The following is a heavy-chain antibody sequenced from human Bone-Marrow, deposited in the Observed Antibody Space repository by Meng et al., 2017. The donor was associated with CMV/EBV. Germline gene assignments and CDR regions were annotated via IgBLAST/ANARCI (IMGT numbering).Heavy chain of an antibody. CDR2: FSGSTGGT. D-gene: IGHD1-14*01. V-gene: IGHV3-23*01. CDR1: GFTFSSYD. Sequence: SCVASGFTFSSYDMTWVRQAPGKGLEWVSAFSGSTGGTTYADSVKGRFTVSRDISKNIVYLQMNSLRAEDTAIYFCAKDRGNWYLDLWGRGTLVTVSS. J-gene: IGHJ2*01. CDR3: AKDRGNWYLDL.